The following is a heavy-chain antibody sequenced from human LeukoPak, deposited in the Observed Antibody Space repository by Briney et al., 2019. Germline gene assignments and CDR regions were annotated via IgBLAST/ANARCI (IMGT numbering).Heavy chain of an antibody. D-gene: IGHD6-25*01. CDR3: ARVSSAGGRDAFDI. J-gene: IGHJ3*02. CDR1: EGTFTSYA. Sequence: SVKVSCTASEGTFTSYAISWLRQAPGQGGEWMGGNIPMFGTANYAQKFQGRVTITTDESTSTAYMELSSLRAEDTAVYYCARVSSAGGRDAFDIWGQGKMVTVSS. CDR2: NIPMFGTA. V-gene: IGHV1-69*05.